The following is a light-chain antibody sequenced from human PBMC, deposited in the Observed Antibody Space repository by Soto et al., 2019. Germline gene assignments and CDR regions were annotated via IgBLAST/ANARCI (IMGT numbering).Light chain of an antibody. J-gene: IGKJ3*01. CDR1: QGISSA. CDR3: QQFNSYPL. CDR2: DAS. Sequence: AIQLTQSPSSLSGSVGDRVTITCRASQGISSALAWYQQKPGKAPKLLIYDASSLESGVPSRFSGSGSGTDFTLNISSLQPEDFATYYCQQFNSYPLFGPGTKVDIK. V-gene: IGKV1-13*02.